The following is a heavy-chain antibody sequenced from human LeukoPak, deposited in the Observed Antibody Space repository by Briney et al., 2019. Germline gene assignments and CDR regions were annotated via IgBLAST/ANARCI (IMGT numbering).Heavy chain of an antibody. CDR3: ARGILFSGRPTMFGEVANYYMDV. V-gene: IGHV4-4*07. CDR1: ADSISNYY. CDR2: IYTSGST. D-gene: IGHD3-3*01. J-gene: IGHJ6*03. Sequence: SETLSLTCTVSADSISNYYWSWIRQPAGKGLEWIGRIYTSGSTSYNPSLKSRVTMSVDASKNQFYLKVRSVTAADTAVYYCARGILFSGRPTMFGEVANYYMDVWGKGTVVTVSS.